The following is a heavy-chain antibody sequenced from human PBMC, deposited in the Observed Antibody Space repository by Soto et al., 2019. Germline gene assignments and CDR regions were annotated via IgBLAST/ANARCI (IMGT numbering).Heavy chain of an antibody. CDR3: ARGLHSPTMIVVAQP. J-gene: IGHJ4*02. V-gene: IGHV4-34*01. CDR1: GGSFSGYY. D-gene: IGHD3-22*01. CDR2: INHSGST. Sequence: QVQLQQWGAGLLKPSETLSLTCAVYGGSFSGYYWSWIRQPPGKGLEWIGEINHSGSTNYNPSLKSRVTISVDTSKNQFSLKLSSVTAADTAVYYCARGLHSPTMIVVAQPWGQGTLVTVSS.